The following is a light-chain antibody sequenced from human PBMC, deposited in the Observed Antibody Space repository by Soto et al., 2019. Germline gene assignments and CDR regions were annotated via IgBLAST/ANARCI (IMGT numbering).Light chain of an antibody. CDR3: QQYGSSSWT. Sequence: EIVLTQSPGTLSLSPGERATLSCRASQSVSSSYLAWYQQKPGQAPRLLIFGASSRATGIPDRFSGSGSETDFTLTISRLEPEGCAVYYCQQYGSSSWTVGQGTKVEIK. J-gene: IGKJ1*01. CDR2: GAS. CDR1: QSVSSSY. V-gene: IGKV3-20*01.